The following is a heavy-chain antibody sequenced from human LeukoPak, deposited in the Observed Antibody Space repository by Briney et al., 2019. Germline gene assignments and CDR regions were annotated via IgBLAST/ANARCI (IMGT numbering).Heavy chain of an antibody. D-gene: IGHD3-10*01. V-gene: IGHV3-7*03. J-gene: IGHJ3*02. CDR1: GFTFSDYY. CDR3: ARIFLYYSNGFDI. CDR2: IKQDGSEK. Sequence: PGGSLRLSCAASGFTFSDYYMSWIRQAPGKGLEWLANIKQDGSEKYYVDSVKGRFTISRDNAKNSLSLQINSLRAEDTAVYYCARIFLYYSNGFDIWGQGTMVTVSS.